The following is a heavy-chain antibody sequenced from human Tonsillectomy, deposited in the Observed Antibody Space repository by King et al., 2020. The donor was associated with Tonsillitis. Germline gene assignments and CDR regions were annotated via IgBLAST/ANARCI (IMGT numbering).Heavy chain of an antibody. V-gene: IGHV3-23*04. Sequence: EVQLVESGGGLVHPGGSLRLSCAASGFTFSSYAMSWVRQAPGKGLEWVSAVNGPVSTTYYTDSVKGRFTISRDNSKNTLYLQMNSLRAEDTAVYYCAKEINYYDSSGYLDYWGQGTLVTVSS. CDR2: VNGPVSTT. D-gene: IGHD3-22*01. CDR1: GFTFSSYA. J-gene: IGHJ4*02. CDR3: AKEINYYDSSGYLDY.